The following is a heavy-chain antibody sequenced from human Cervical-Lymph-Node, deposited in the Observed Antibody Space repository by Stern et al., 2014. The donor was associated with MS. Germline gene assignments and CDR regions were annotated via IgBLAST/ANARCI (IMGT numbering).Heavy chain of an antibody. CDR1: GGTFSTQA. Sequence: QVQLVEAGAEVKKPGSSVKVSCKASGGTFSTQAINWVRQAPGQGLEWVGGIIPIFCTTNYAPKGQDRVTITAEESTSTAYMDLSILRSEDTAVYYCATPSTVTVGGMDVWGQGTTVTVSS. J-gene: IGHJ6*02. D-gene: IGHD4-17*01. CDR3: ATPSTVTVGGMDV. CDR2: IIPIFCTT. V-gene: IGHV1-69*01.